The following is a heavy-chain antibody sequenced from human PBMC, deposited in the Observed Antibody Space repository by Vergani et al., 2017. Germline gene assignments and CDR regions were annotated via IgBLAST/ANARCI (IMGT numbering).Heavy chain of an antibody. V-gene: IGHV3-30-3*01. CDR3: ARDIFDGSGSLGSDYYYYGMDG. Sequence: QVQLVESGGGVVQPGRSLRLSCAASGFTFSSYAMHWVRQAPGKGLEWVAVISYDGSNKYYADSVKGRFTISRDNSKNTLYLQMNSLRAEDTAVYYCARDIFDGSGSLGSDYYYYGMDGWGQGTTVTVSS. CDR1: GFTFSSYA. D-gene: IGHD3-10*01. J-gene: IGHJ6*02. CDR2: ISYDGSNK.